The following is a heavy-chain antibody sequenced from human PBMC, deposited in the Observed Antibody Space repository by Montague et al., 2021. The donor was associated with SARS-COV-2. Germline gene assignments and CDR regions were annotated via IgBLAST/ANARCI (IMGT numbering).Heavy chain of an antibody. V-gene: IGHV4-39*01. D-gene: IGHD4-23*01. CDR2: IYYSGST. CDR3: ARLVETYYYYYGMDV. CDR1: GGSISNSSYY. Sequence: SETLSLTCTVSGGSISNSSYYWGWIRQPPGKGLEWIGSIYYSGSTYYNPSLKSRVTISVDTSKNQFSLKLSSVTAADTAVYYCARLVETYYYYYGMDVWGQGTTVTVSS. J-gene: IGHJ6*02.